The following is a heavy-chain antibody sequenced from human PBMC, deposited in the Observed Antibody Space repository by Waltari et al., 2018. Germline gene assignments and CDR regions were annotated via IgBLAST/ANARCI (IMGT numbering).Heavy chain of an antibody. Sequence: VQLVESGGGLVQPGGSLRLSCAASGFTFSNYNFNWFRQAPGKGLEWVSFLSSGGVTIFYPESVKGRFTISRDDAKSSLYLQMNSLRAEDTAVYYCVREGSGFDPWGQGTQVTVSS. CDR1: GFTFSNYN. V-gene: IGHV3-48*03. J-gene: IGHJ5*02. D-gene: IGHD1-26*01. CDR2: LSSGGVTI. CDR3: VREGSGFDP.